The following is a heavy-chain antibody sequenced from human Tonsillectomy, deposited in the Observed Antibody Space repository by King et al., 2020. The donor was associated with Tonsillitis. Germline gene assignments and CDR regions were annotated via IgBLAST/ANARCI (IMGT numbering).Heavy chain of an antibody. V-gene: IGHV3-33*05. Sequence: VQLVESGGGVVQPGRSLRLSCAASGFTFSTYGMHWVRQAPGKGLEWVAVISYDGSKKYYAESVKGRFTISRDNPKNTLYLQMNSLRAEDMAVYYCARDEAYYYDSRGYYFYYCYTMDVWGQGTTVTVSS. CDR3: ARDEAYYYDSRGYYFYYCYTMDV. CDR2: ISYDGSKK. CDR1: GFTFSTYG. D-gene: IGHD3-22*01. J-gene: IGHJ6*02.